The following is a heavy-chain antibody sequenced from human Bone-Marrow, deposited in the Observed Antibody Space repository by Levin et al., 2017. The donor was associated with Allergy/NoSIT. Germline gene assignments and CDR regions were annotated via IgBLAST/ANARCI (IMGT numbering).Heavy chain of an antibody. CDR3: ASHVAVVGSKAMDV. J-gene: IGHJ6*02. Sequence: ASVKVSCKASGYIFTSYAINWVRQAPGQGPEWMGWINTNNGKPRYAQGFTGRFVFSLDTSVSTASLQISSLKADDTAVYYCASHVAVVGSKAMDVWGQGTTVTVSS. CDR1: GYIFTSYA. V-gene: IGHV7-4-1*02. CDR2: INTNNGKP. D-gene: IGHD6-19*01.